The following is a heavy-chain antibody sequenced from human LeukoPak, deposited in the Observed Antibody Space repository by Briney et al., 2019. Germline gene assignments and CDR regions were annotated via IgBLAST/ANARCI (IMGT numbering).Heavy chain of an antibody. D-gene: IGHD5-12*01. CDR1: GFTFSSYG. CDR2: IWYDGSNK. V-gene: IGHV3-33*01. J-gene: IGHJ4*02. CDR3: AREGYSGYVFDY. Sequence: PGRSLRLSCAASGFTFSSYGMHWVHQAPGKGLEWVAVIWYDGSNKYYADSVKGRFTISRDNSKNTLYLQMNSLRAEDTAVYYCAREGYSGYVFDYWGQGTLVTVSS.